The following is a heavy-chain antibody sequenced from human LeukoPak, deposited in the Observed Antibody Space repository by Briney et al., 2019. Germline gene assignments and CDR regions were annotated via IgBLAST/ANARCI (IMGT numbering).Heavy chain of an antibody. Sequence: ASVKVSCKVSGYTLTELSMHWVRQAPGKGLEWMGGFDPEDGETIYAQKFQGGVTMTEDTSTDTAYMEPSSLRSEDTAVYYCALIAVAGTYYFDYWGQGTLVTVSS. CDR2: FDPEDGET. CDR1: GYTLTELS. J-gene: IGHJ4*02. D-gene: IGHD6-19*01. V-gene: IGHV1-24*01. CDR3: ALIAVAGTYYFDY.